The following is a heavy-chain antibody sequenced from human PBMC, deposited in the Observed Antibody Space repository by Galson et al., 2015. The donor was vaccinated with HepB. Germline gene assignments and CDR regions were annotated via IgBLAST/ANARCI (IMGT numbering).Heavy chain of an antibody. CDR2: IKSKTDGETT. CDR1: RFPFNNAW. CDR3: TTDVYYSTYWSWLDP. V-gene: IGHV3-15*01. Sequence: SLRLSCAASRFPFNNAWMTWVRQAPGMGLEWVGRIKSKTDGETTDYAAPVKGRYTIPRDDSKNRLYLQMNSLKTEDTSVYYCTTDVYYSTYWSWLDPWGQGTLVTVSS. J-gene: IGHJ5*02. D-gene: IGHD2-8*02.